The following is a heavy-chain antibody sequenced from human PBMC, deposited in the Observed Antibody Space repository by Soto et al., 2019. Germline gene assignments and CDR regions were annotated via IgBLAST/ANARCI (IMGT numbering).Heavy chain of an antibody. CDR2: SYYSGST. D-gene: IGHD1-1*01. Sequence: SETLSLTCTVSGGSISSYYWSWIRQPPGKGLEWIGYSYYSGSTNYNPSRKSRVTISVDTSKNQFSLKLSSVTAADTAAYYCARGTGTQRRYFDYWGQGTLVTVSS. CDR1: GGSISSYY. V-gene: IGHV4-59*01. J-gene: IGHJ4*02. CDR3: ARGTGTQRRYFDY.